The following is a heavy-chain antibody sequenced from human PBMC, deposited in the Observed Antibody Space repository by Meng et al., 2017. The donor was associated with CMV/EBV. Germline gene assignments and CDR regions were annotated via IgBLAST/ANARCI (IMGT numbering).Heavy chain of an antibody. CDR3: ASITRRYSSGWYVGSNGVQNDY. D-gene: IGHD6-19*01. J-gene: IGHJ4*02. Sequence: SETLSLTCAVYGGSFSGYYWSWIRQPPGKGLEWIGEINHSGSTNYNPSLKSRVTISVDTSKNQFSLKLSFVTAADTAVYYCASITRRYSSGWYVGSNGVQNDYWGQGTLVTVSS. V-gene: IGHV4-34*01. CDR2: INHSGST. CDR1: GGSFSGYY.